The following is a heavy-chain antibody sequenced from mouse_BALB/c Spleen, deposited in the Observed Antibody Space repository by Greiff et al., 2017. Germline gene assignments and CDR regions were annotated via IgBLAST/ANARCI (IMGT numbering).Heavy chain of an antibody. V-gene: IGHV1-9*01. D-gene: IGHD2-4*01. CDR2: ILPGSGST. Sequence: QVQLQQSGAELMKPGASVKISCKATGYTLSSYWIEWVKQRPGHGLEWIGEILPGSGSTNYNEKFKGKATFTADTSSNTAYLQLSSLTSEDTAVYYCARFSYDYDQGFAYWGQGTLVTVSA. CDR3: ARFSYDYDQGFAY. J-gene: IGHJ3*01. CDR1: GYTLSSYW.